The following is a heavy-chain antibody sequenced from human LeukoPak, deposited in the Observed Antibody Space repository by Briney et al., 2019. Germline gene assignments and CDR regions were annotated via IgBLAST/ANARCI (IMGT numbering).Heavy chain of an antibody. CDR2: IKQNGGEK. CDR3: ARVPGVTRYFDS. Sequence: AGSLCLSCAASGFTFTCCWLNWVRHPPGKGLGWVASIKQNGGEKFYADSVKGRFTISRDNAKNSLYLQLNSLRAEDTAVYYCARVPGVTRYFDSWGQGILVTASS. CDR1: GFTFTCCW. J-gene: IGHJ4*02. V-gene: IGHV3-7*01. D-gene: IGHD4-23*01.